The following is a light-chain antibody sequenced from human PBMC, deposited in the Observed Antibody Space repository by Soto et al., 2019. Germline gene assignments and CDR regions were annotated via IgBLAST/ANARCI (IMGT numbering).Light chain of an antibody. J-gene: IGKJ1*01. CDR1: PSVISSY. Sequence: EIVLTQSPGTLSLSPGERATLSCRASPSVISSYLAWYQQTPGQAPRLLIYDASTRATGIPDRFSGSGSGTDFTLTISRLEPEDFAIYYWRQYGPSPGTFGQGTKVEIK. CDR3: RQYGPSPGT. CDR2: DAS. V-gene: IGKV3-20*01.